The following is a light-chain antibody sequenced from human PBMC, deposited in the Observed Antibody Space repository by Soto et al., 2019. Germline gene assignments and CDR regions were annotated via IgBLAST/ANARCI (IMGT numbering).Light chain of an antibody. CDR1: RDDIGAYDY. CDR3: NSYTNSSAVV. J-gene: IGLJ2*01. CDR2: EVT. V-gene: IGLV2-14*01. Sequence: LAQPASVSGSPGQSITISCAGTRDDIGAYDYVSWYQQHPGNAPKLLVYEVTNRPSGVSDRFSGSKSGNTASLTISGLQAEDEADYYCNSYTNSSAVVFGGGTKVTVL.